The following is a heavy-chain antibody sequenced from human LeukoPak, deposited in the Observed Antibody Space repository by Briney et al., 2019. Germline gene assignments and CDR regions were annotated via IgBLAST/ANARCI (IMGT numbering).Heavy chain of an antibody. J-gene: IGHJ4*02. CDR1: GGSFSGYY. V-gene: IGHV4-34*01. D-gene: IGHD2-2*02. CDR3: ARTSSSTSCYTY. Sequence: SETLSLTCAVYGGSFSGYYWSWIRQPPGKGLEWIGEINHSGSTNYNPSLKSRVTISVGTSKNQFSLKLSSVTAADTAVYYCARTSSSTSCYTYWGQGTLVTVSS. CDR2: INHSGST.